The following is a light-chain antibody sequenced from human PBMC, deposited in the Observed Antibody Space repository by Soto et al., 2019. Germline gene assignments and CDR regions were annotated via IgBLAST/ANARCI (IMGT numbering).Light chain of an antibody. J-gene: IGLJ1*01. Sequence: QSVLTQPASVPGSPGQSITISCTGTGSDVGGYGYVSWYQQYPGKAPKLIIYEVSNRPSGVSNRFSGSKSGNTASLSISGLRAEDEADYYCSSFRSSSTLPYVFGTGTKVTVL. CDR3: SSFRSSSTLPYV. CDR1: GSDVGGYGY. V-gene: IGLV2-14*01. CDR2: EVS.